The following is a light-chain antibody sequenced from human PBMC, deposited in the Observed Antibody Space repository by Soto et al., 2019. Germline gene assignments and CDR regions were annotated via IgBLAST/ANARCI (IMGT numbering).Light chain of an antibody. V-gene: IGLV4-69*01. J-gene: IGLJ3*02. CDR2: LNSDGSH. Sequence: QPVLTQSPSASASLGASVKFTCTLSSGHSNYAIAWHQQQSAKGPRFLMKLNSDGSHNKGDGIPDRFSGSSSGAERYLTISSLQSEDEADYYCQTWGTGIRVFGGGTKLTVL. CDR1: SGHSNYA. CDR3: QTWGTGIRV.